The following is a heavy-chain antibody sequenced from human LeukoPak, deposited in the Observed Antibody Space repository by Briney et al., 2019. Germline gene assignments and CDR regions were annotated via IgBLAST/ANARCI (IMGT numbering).Heavy chain of an antibody. Sequence: GGSLRLSCAASGFTFSSYAMTWVRQAPGKGLEWVSAISSTGGSTYYADSVKGRFTISRDNAKNSLYLQMNSLRAEDTAVYYCAREYEKGGYSYGRRIWGQGTMVTVSS. CDR3: AREYEKGGYSYGRRI. J-gene: IGHJ3*02. CDR2: ISSTGGST. V-gene: IGHV3-23*01. CDR1: GFTFSSYA. D-gene: IGHD5-18*01.